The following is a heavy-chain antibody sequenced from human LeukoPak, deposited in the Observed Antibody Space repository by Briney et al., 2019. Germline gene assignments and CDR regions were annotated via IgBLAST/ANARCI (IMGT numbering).Heavy chain of an antibody. V-gene: IGHV3-48*02. CDR2: IRSSRGTT. CDR3: ARGGSGYGDYYYFYGLDV. CDR1: GFPLSSYG. D-gene: IGHD3-22*01. Sequence: GGSLLLSCAASGFPLSSYGMNWVRPAPGKGLEWVSYIRSSRGTTYYADSVKGRFTISRDNAKNSLYLRMNSLRDEDTAVYYCARGGSGYGDYYYFYGLDVWGQGTTVTVSS. J-gene: IGHJ6*02.